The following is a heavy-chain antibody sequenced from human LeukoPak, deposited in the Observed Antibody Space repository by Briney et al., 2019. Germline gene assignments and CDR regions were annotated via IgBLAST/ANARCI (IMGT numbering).Heavy chain of an antibody. V-gene: IGHV5-51*01. CDR3: ARDFRCGSGCKGIDV. CDR1: GYSFTSYW. CDR2: IYPGDSDT. J-gene: IGHJ6*02. Sequence: GESLKISCKGSGYSFTSYWIGWVRQMPGKGLEWMGIIYPGDSDTRYSPSFQGQVTISADKSISTAYLQWSSLKASDSAMYYCARDFRCGSGCKGIDVWGQGTTVTVSS. D-gene: IGHD6-19*01.